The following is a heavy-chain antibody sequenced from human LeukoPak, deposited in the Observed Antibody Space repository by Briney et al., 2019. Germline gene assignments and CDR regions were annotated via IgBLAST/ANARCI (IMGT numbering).Heavy chain of an antibody. Sequence: PSETLSLTCTVSGGSISSSSYYWGWIRQPPGKGLEWIGSIYYSGSTYYNPSLKSRVTISVDTSKNQFSLKLSSVTAADTAVYYCAREAQGLSRNDYWGQGTLATVSS. CDR1: GGSISSSSYY. J-gene: IGHJ4*02. V-gene: IGHV4-39*07. CDR2: IYYSGST. CDR3: AREAQGLSRNDY. D-gene: IGHD1-14*01.